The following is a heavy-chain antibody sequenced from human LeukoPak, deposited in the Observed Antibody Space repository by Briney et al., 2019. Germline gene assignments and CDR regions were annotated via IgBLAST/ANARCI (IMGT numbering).Heavy chain of an antibody. Sequence: SETLSLTCAVYGGSFSGYYWSWIRQPPGKGLEWIGEINHSGSTNYNPSLKSRVTISEDTSKNQFSLKLSSVTAADTAVYYCARLEWEYYFDYWGQGTLVTVSS. V-gene: IGHV4-34*01. D-gene: IGHD1-26*01. CDR1: GGSFSGYY. CDR3: ARLEWEYYFDY. J-gene: IGHJ4*02. CDR2: INHSGST.